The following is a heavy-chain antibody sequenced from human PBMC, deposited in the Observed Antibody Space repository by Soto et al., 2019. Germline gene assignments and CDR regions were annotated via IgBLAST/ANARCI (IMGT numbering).Heavy chain of an antibody. CDR2: LNHSGNT. CDR1: GGSLSGYY. CDR3: VRGLTGTFGVDTTYQYFYLDG. Sequence: SVTLPLTCSLYGGSLSGYYWTWIRQPPGKGLEWIGALNHSGNTNYNPSLKTRLTISEGKGESQFSRRVVSVAAAETAVYFCVRGLTGTFGVDTTYQYFYLDGGGKGTTV. J-gene: IGHJ6*03. V-gene: IGHV4-34*01. D-gene: IGHD3-3*01.